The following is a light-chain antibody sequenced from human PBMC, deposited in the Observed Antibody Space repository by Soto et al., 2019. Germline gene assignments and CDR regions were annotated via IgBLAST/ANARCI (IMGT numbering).Light chain of an antibody. V-gene: IGKV3-15*01. CDR2: DTS. Sequence: EIVVTQSPATLSVSPGVRVTISCRASQSVSSSLAWYQQRPGQAPSLLIYDTSTRAAGISARFSGSGSGTEFTLTIGSLQSEDCAVYYGQLYIDWPPGTFRQGAAVEIK. J-gene: IGKJ1*01. CDR1: QSVSSS. CDR3: QLYIDWPPGT.